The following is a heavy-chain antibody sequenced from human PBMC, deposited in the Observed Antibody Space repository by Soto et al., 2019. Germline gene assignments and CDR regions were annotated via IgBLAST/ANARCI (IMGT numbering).Heavy chain of an antibody. J-gene: IGHJ3*02. CDR2: FDPEDGET. Sequence: ASLKVSCKVSGYTLTELSMHWVRQAPGKGLEWMGGFDPEDGETIYAQKFQGRVTMTEDTSTDTAYMELSSLRSEDTAVYYCATTYSGYDYAFDIWGQGTMVTVSS. CDR1: GYTLTELS. V-gene: IGHV1-24*01. D-gene: IGHD5-12*01. CDR3: ATTYSGYDYAFDI.